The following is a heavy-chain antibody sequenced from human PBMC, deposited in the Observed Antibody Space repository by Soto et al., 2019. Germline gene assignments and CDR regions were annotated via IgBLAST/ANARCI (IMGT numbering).Heavy chain of an antibody. J-gene: IGHJ4*02. D-gene: IGHD3-10*01. CDR1: EFSLSTSGVA. Sequence: QITLKESGPPLLKPTETLTRTCTFSEFSLSTSGVAVGWIRQPPGKALEWLALIYWDDDKRYSPSLKSRLTITKDTSKNQVVLTMTNMDPADTATYYCARGVPFDYWGQGTLVTVSS. V-gene: IGHV2-5*02. CDR3: ARGVPFDY. CDR2: IYWDDDK.